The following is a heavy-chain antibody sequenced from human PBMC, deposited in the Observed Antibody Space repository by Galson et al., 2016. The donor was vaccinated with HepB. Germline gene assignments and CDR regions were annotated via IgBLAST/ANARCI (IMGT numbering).Heavy chain of an antibody. J-gene: IGHJ4*02. CDR3: AKLAVASIDY. D-gene: IGHD6-19*01. CDR1: GFSFFSSYD. V-gene: IGHV3-23*01. CDR2: IRGTDSNA. Sequence: SLRLSCAASGFSFFSSYDMSWVRQAPGKGLEWVSVIRGTDSNAYYADSVKGRFSISRDNSKNTLYLQMNSLRAEDTAIYYCAKLAVASIDYRGQGTLVTVSS.